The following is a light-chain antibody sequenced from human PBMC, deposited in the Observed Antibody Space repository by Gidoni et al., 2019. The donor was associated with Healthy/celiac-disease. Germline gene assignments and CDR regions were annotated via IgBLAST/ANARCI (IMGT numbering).Light chain of an antibody. V-gene: IGLV2-11*01. CDR1: SSDVGGYNY. Sequence: QSALTQPRSVSGSPGQSVPISCTGTSSDVGGYNYVAWYQQHPGKAPKLMIYDVSTRPSGVPERFSGSKSGNTASLTISGLQAEDEADYYCCSYAGSYTWVFGGGTKLTVL. CDR2: DVS. CDR3: CSYAGSYTWV. J-gene: IGLJ3*02.